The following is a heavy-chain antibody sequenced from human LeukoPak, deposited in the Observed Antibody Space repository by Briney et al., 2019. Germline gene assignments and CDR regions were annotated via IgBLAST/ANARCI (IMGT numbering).Heavy chain of an antibody. Sequence: GGSLRLSCAASGFTFSSYSTNWVRHAPGKGLEWVTSITSSNSYIYYADSVKGRFTISRDNAKNSLYLQMNSLRAEDTAVYYCARGGYGDYPLRYYYYGMDVWGQGTTVTVSS. V-gene: IGHV3-21*01. CDR1: GFTFSSYS. CDR2: ITSSNSYI. CDR3: ARGGYGDYPLRYYYYGMDV. J-gene: IGHJ6*02. D-gene: IGHD4-17*01.